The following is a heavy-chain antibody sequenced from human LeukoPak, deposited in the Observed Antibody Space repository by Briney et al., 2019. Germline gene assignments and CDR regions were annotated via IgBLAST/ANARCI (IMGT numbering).Heavy chain of an antibody. CDR1: GGSISSSSYY. V-gene: IGHV4-39*07. D-gene: IGHD3-22*01. CDR2: IYYSGST. Sequence: SETLSLTCTVSGGSISSSSYYWGWIRQPPGKGLEWIGSIYYSGSTYYNPSLKSRVTISVDTSKNQFSLKLSSVTAADTAVYYCARDKEFGDYYDSSGYWDAFDIWGQGTMVTVSS. J-gene: IGHJ3*02. CDR3: ARDKEFGDYYDSSGYWDAFDI.